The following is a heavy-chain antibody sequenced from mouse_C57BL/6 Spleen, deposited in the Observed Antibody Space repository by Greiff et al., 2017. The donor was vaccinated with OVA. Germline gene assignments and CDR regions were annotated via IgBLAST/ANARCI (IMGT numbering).Heavy chain of an antibody. CDR1: GYAFSTSW. CDR3: ARGDLDY. CDR2: IYPGAGDT. J-gene: IGHJ2*01. V-gene: IGHV1-82*01. Sequence: VQLQQSGPELVKPGASVKISCKASGYAFSTSWMNWVKQRPGQGLEWIGRIYPGAGDTNYNGKFKGKATLTADKSSSTAYMQLSSLASEDSAVYFCARGDLDYWGQGTTLTVSS.